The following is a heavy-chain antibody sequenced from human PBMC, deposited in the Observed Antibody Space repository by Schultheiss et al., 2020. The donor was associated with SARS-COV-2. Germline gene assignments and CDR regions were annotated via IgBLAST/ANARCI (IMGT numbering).Heavy chain of an antibody. J-gene: IGHJ5*02. CDR3: AKSRLIVVVPAAILS. Sequence: GESLKISCAASGFTFSSYGMHWVRQAPGKGLEWVAVISYDGSNKYYADSVKGRFTISRDNSKNTLYLQMNSLRAEDTAVYYCAKSRLIVVVPAAILSWGQGTLVTVSS. V-gene: IGHV3-30*18. CDR1: GFTFSSYG. D-gene: IGHD2-2*01. CDR2: ISYDGSNK.